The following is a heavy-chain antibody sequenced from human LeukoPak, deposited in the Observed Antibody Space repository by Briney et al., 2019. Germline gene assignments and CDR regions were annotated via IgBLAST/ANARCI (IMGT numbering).Heavy chain of an antibody. V-gene: IGHV4-34*01. CDR3: VRDRELMVRGVISAFDI. J-gene: IGHJ3*02. CDR1: GGSFSGYY. CDR2: INHSGST. Sequence: SETLSLTCAVYGGSFSGYYWSWIRQPPGKGLEWIGEINHSGSTNYNPSLKSRVTISVGTSKNQFSLKLSSVTAADTAVYYCVRDRELMVRGVISAFDIWGQGTMVTVSS. D-gene: IGHD3-10*01.